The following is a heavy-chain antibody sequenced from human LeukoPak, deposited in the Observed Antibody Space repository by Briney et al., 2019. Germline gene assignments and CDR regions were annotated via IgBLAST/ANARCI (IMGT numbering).Heavy chain of an antibody. Sequence: GASVKVPCKASGYTFTSYDINWVRQATGQGLEWMGWMNPNSGNTGYAQKFQGRVTMTRNTSISTAYMELSSLRSEDTAVYYCASSGGGGDWREATLDYWGQGTLVTVSS. J-gene: IGHJ4*02. V-gene: IGHV1-8*01. D-gene: IGHD2-21*02. CDR3: ASSGGGGDWREATLDY. CDR2: MNPNSGNT. CDR1: GYTFTSYD.